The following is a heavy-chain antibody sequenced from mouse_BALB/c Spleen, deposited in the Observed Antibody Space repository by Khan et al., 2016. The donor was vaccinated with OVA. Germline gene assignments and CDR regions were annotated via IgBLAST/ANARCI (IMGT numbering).Heavy chain of an antibody. J-gene: IGHJ2*01. CDR3: HLLWLRQYYFDY. CDR1: GYTFTDHA. V-gene: IGHV1S53*02. Sequence: QIQLVQSDAELVKPGASVKISCKASGYTFTDHAIHWVKQKPEQGLEWIGYISPGNGAITYNEKFKGKATLTADKSSSTAYMQLNSLTSEDSAVYFCHLLWLRQYYFDYWGQGTTLTVSS. D-gene: IGHD2-2*01. CDR2: ISPGNGAI.